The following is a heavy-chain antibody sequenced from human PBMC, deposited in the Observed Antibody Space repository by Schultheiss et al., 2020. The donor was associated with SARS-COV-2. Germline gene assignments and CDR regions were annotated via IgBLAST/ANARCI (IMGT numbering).Heavy chain of an antibody. D-gene: IGHD3-10*01. CDR1: GFTFSSYS. CDR2: IYYSGST. Sequence: GSLRLSCAASGFTFSSYSMNWVRQAPGKGLEWIGYIYYSGSTNYNPSLKSRVTISVDTSKNQFSLKLNSVTAADTAVYYCARFNYGPPHYYYAMDVWGQGTTVTVSS. J-gene: IGHJ6*02. V-gene: IGHV4-59*01. CDR3: ARFNYGPPHYYYAMDV.